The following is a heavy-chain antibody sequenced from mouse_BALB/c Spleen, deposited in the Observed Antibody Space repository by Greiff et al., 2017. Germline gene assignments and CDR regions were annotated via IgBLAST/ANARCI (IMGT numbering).Heavy chain of an antibody. CDR1: GYTFTSYW. D-gene: IGHD3-2*01. CDR2: INPSTGYT. V-gene: IGHV1-7*01. J-gene: IGHJ4*01. CDR3: ARDSLFARDY. Sequence: VKLQESGAELAKPGASVKMSCKASGYTFTSYWMHWVKQRPGQGLEWIGYINPSTGYTEYNQKFKDKATLTADKSSSTAYLQLSSLTSEDSAVYYCARDSLFARDYWGQGTSVTGSS.